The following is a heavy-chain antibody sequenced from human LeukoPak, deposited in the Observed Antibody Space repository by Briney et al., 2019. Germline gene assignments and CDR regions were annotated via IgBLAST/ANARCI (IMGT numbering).Heavy chain of an antibody. J-gene: IGHJ4*02. V-gene: IGHV3-66*02. Sequence: VGSLRLSCAASGFTVSSNYMSWVRQAPGKGLEWVSVIYSGGSTYYADSVKGRFTISRDNSKNTLYLQMNSLRAEDTAVYYCAREGGGSYYSEFDYWGQGTLVTVSS. CDR1: GFTVSSNY. CDR3: AREGGGSYYSEFDY. D-gene: IGHD1-26*01. CDR2: IYSGGST.